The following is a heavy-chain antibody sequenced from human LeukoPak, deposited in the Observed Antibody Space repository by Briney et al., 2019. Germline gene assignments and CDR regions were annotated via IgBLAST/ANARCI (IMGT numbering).Heavy chain of an antibody. CDR2: ISGSGGST. CDR1: GFTFSSYW. V-gene: IGHV3-23*01. CDR3: AKDRIGDYYDSWGAFDI. Sequence: GGSLRLSCAASGFTFSSYWMSWVRQAPGKGLEWVSAISGSGGSTYYADSVKGRFTISSDNSKNTLYLQMNSLRAEDTAVYYCAKDRIGDYYDSWGAFDIWGQGTMVTVSS. D-gene: IGHD3-22*01. J-gene: IGHJ3*02.